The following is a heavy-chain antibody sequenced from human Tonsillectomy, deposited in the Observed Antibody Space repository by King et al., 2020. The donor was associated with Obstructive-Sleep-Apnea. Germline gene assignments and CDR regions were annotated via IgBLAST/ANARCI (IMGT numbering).Heavy chain of an antibody. Sequence: QLQESGPGLVKPSETLSLTCTVSGGSISSSSYYWGWIRQPPGKGLEWIGSIYYSGSTYYNPSLKSRVTISVDTSKNQFSLKLSSVTAADTAVYYCARGVSTYYYYYGMDVWGQGTTVTVSS. CDR2: IYYSGST. V-gene: IGHV4-39*07. CDR1: GGSISSSSYY. J-gene: IGHJ6*02. D-gene: IGHD3-22*01. CDR3: ARGVSTYYYYYGMDV.